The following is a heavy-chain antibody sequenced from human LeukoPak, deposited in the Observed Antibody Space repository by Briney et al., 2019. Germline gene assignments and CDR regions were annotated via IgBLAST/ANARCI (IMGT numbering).Heavy chain of an antibody. V-gene: IGHV3-15*01. D-gene: IGHD3-16*01. CDR1: GFTFSNVW. CDR3: TQGGTKAYS. CDR2: IKSKTDGGTT. J-gene: IGHJ4*02. Sequence: PGGSLRLSCAASGFTFSNVWMNWVRQAPGKGPEWVGRIKSKTDGGTTDFAAPVKGRFAISRDDSKNTLSLQMNSLKTEDTGVYYCTQGGTKAYSWGQGTLVTVSS.